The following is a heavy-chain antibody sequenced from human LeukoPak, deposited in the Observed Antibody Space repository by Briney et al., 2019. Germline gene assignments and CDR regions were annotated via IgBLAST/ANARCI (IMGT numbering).Heavy chain of an antibody. CDR3: ARREVVDTAMVGDF. J-gene: IGHJ4*02. D-gene: IGHD5-18*01. V-gene: IGHV4-34*01. Sequence: SETLSLTCAVYGGSFSGYYWSWLRQPPGKGLEGIGEIDHSGSSNYNPSLKSRATISVDTSKNQFSLKVNSVTAADTAVYYCARREVVDTAMVGDFWGQGSLVTVSS. CDR1: GGSFSGYY. CDR2: IDHSGSS.